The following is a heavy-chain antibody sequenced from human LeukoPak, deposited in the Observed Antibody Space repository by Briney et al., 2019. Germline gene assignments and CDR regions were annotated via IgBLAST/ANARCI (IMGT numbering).Heavy chain of an antibody. CDR1: GGPVSNQLYC. Sequence: TETLSLTCTVYGGPVSNQLYCWGWIRQPPGKGLERPGRIAYSGSTYYNPSLECRVTISVDTSKNQFSLNLSSVTAADTAVYYCARVAVRATRYYFDDLGQGTRVTVSS. CDR2: IAYSGST. J-gene: IGHJ4*02. CDR3: ARVAVRATRYYFDD. D-gene: IGHD1-26*01. V-gene: IGHV4-39*07.